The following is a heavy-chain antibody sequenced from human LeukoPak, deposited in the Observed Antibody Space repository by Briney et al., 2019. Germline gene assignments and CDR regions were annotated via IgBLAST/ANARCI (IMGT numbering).Heavy chain of an antibody. J-gene: IGHJ3*02. D-gene: IGHD3-10*01. V-gene: IGHV4-61*02. CDR1: GASISTGSSY. CDR2: IHNSGST. Sequence: SQTLSLTCTVSGASISTGSSYWSWIRQPAGEGLEWIGRIHNSGSTNYNPSLNSRVTISVDTSKNQPSLKLTSVTAADTAVYYCARGIFGDQDAFDIWGQGTMVTVSS. CDR3: ARGIFGDQDAFDI.